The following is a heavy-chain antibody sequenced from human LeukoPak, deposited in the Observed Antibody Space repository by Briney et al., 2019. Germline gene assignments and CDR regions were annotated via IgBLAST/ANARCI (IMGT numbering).Heavy chain of an antibody. CDR2: ISYDGSNK. CDR1: GFTFSSYA. V-gene: IGHV3-30*04. Sequence: GGSLRLSCAASGFTFSSYAMHWVRQAPGKGLEWVAVISYDGSNKYYADSVKGRFTISRDNSKNTLYLQMNSLRAEDTAVYYCARDGLYSGSYLRVDYWGQGTLVTVSS. CDR3: ARDGLYSGSYLRVDY. D-gene: IGHD1-26*01. J-gene: IGHJ4*02.